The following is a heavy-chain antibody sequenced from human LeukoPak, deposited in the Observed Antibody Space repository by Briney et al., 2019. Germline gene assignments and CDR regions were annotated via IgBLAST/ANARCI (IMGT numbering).Heavy chain of an antibody. CDR1: GGSFSGYY. CDR2: FNHHGST. CDR3: ARDLGYCSGGSCLLYYYYYYMDV. J-gene: IGHJ6*03. D-gene: IGHD2-15*01. Sequence: SETLSLTCAVYGGSFSGYYWSWIRQPPGKGPEWIGVFNHHGSTNYNPSLKSRVTISVDTSKNQFSLKLSSVTAADTAVYYCARDLGYCSGGSCLLYYYYYYMDVWGKGTTVTISS. V-gene: IGHV4-34*01.